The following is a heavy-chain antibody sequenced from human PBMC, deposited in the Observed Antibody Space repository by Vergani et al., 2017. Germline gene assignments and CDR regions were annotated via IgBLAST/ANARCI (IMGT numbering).Heavy chain of an antibody. CDR1: GFTFSSYW. V-gene: IGHV3-7*01. Sequence: EVQLVESGGGLVQPGGSLRLSCAASGFTFSSYWMSWVRQAPGKGLEWVANIKQDGSEKYYVDSVKGRFTISRDNAKNSLNLQMNSLRAEDTAVYYCARELYYDSSGYLDYWGQGTLVTVSS. CDR3: ARELYYDSSGYLDY. J-gene: IGHJ4*02. CDR2: IKQDGSEK. D-gene: IGHD3-22*01.